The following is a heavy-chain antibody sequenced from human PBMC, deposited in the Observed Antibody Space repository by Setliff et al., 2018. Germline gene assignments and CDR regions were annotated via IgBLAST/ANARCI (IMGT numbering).Heavy chain of an antibody. CDR3: ARQAIFGPDAFDI. Sequence: GESLKISCKGSGYSFTNYWIGWVRQMPGKGLEWMGIIYPGDSDTRYSPSFQGQVTIPADKSISTAYLQWSSLKASDTAMYYCARQAIFGPDAFDIWGQGTMVTVSS. CDR2: IYPGDSDT. J-gene: IGHJ3*02. CDR1: GYSFTNYW. D-gene: IGHD3-3*01. V-gene: IGHV5-51*01.